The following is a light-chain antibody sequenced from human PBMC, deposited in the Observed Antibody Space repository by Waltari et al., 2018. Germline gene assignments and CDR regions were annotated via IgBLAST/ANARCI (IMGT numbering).Light chain of an antibody. V-gene: IGKV1-39*01. CDR2: AAS. J-gene: IGKJ1*01. CDR1: ESISSH. CDR3: QQSYSPFRT. Sequence: DIQMTQSPSSLSASVGDRVTITCRAGESISSHLNGYQQKPGEAPKLLIFAASSLKSGVPSRFRGSGSGTDFTLTISSLQPEDFAVYYCQQSYSPFRTFGPGTKVESK.